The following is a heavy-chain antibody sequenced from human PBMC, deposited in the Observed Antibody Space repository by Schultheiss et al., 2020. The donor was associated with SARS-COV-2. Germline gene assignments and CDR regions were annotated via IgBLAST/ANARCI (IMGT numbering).Heavy chain of an antibody. D-gene: IGHD3-10*01. CDR3: AADSGANDAFDI. CDR1: GGTFSSYA. CDR2: IIPILGIA. Sequence: KISCKASGGTFSSYAISWVRQAPGQGLEWMGGIIPILGIANYAQKFQGRVTMTTDTSTSTVSMELRSLRSDDTAVYYCAADSGANDAFDIWGQGTMVTVSS. V-gene: IGHV1-69*10. J-gene: IGHJ3*02.